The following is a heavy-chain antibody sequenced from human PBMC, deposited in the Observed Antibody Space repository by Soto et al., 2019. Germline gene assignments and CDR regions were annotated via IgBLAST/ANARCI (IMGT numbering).Heavy chain of an antibody. CDR3: ARDTPPTDY. Sequence: QVQLVQSGAEVKRPRASVKVSCKTSGYTFTSYRISWVRQAPGQGLEWMGWISAYNTNTNYAQKFQGRVTMTTETLTSTAYMDLRSLRSDDTAVYYCARDTPPTDYWGQGTLVTVSS. CDR1: GYTFTSYR. V-gene: IGHV1-18*01. CDR2: ISAYNTNT. J-gene: IGHJ4*02.